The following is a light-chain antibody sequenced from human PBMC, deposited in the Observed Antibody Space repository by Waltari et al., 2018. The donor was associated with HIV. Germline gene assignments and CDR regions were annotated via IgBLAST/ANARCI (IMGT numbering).Light chain of an antibody. Sequence: AWYQQKPGQAPRLLIYGASTSATGFPARFSGSGSGTEFTLTISSLQSEDFAVYYCQQYDNWPPWTFGQGTKVEIK. V-gene: IGKV3-15*01. CDR2: GAS. CDR3: QQYDNWPPWT. J-gene: IGKJ1*01.